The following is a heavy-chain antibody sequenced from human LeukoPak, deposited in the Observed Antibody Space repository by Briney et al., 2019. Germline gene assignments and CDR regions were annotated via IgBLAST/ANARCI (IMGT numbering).Heavy chain of an antibody. CDR1: GLTFSSYE. CDR2: ISSSSSTI. Sequence: GGSLRLSCAASGLTFSSYEMNWVRQAPGKGLEWVSYISSSSSTIYYADSVKGRFTISRDNAKNSLYLQMNSLRAEDTAVYYCAELGITMIGGVWGKGTTVTISS. V-gene: IGHV3-48*03. CDR3: AELGITMIGGV. D-gene: IGHD3-10*02. J-gene: IGHJ6*04.